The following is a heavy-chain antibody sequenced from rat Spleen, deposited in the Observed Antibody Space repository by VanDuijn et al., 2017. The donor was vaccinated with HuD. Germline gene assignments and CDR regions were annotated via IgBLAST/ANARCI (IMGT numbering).Heavy chain of an antibody. CDR3: TRDSSQYYFDY. CDR1: GFTFSNYY. V-gene: IGHV5-22*01. CDR2: ISSVGSST. Sequence: EVQLVESGGGLVQPGRSMKLSCAASGFTFSNYYMAWVRQAPTKGLEWVASISSVGSSTFYGDSVKGRFTISRDNAKSTLYLQMDSLRSEDTATYYCTRDSSQYYFDYWGKGVIVTVSA. D-gene: IGHD1-2*01. J-gene: IGHJ2*01.